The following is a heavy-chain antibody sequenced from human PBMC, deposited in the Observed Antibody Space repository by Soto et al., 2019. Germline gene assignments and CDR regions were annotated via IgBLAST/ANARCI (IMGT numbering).Heavy chain of an antibody. CDR2: IVVGSGNT. J-gene: IGHJ4*02. Sequence: SVNVARQTSGFTFTTSAVKWVRQARGQRLGWIGWIVVGSGNTNYAQKFQERVTITRDMSTSTAYMELSSLRSEDTAWYYCAAGESSGWYGEGLDYLGQGTWFSVAA. CDR1: GFTFTTSA. CDR3: AAGESSGWYGEGLDY. V-gene: IGHV1-58*01. D-gene: IGHD6-19*01.